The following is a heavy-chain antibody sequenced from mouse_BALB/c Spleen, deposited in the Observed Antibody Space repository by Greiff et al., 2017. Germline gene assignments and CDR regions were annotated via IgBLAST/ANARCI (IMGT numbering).Heavy chain of an antibody. CDR3: AIYYDYDGFAY. D-gene: IGHD2-4*01. CDR1: GYSITSDYA. V-gene: IGHV3-2*02. J-gene: IGHJ3*01. CDR2: ISYSGST. Sequence: EVQLVESGPGLVKPSQSLSLTCTVTGYSITSDYAWYWIRQFPGNKLEWMGYISYSGSTSYNPSLKSRISITRDTSKNQFFLQLNSVTTEDTATYYCAIYYDYDGFAYWGQGTLVTVSA.